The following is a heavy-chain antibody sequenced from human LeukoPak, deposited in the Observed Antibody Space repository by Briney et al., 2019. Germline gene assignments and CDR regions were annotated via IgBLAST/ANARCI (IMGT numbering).Heavy chain of an antibody. J-gene: IGHJ4*02. CDR2: ISSSGRTI. D-gene: IGHD6-19*01. V-gene: IGHV3-48*03. CDR3: ASHLENFFNSSGWAVGY. Sequence: GGSLRLYCAASGFTFNSYEMNWVRQAPGKGLEWVSYISSSGRTIHYADSVKGRFTISRDNAKNSLYLQMNSLRAEDTAVYYCASHLENFFNSSGWAVGYWGQGTLVTVSS. CDR1: GFTFNSYE.